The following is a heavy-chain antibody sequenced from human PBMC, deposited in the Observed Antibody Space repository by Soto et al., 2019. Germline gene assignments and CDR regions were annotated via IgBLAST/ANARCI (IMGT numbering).Heavy chain of an antibody. CDR3: ARVGRQQIRYFDY. V-gene: IGHV4-34*01. J-gene: IGHJ4*02. CDR2: INHSGST. D-gene: IGHD6-13*01. CDR1: GGSFSGYY. Sequence: QVQLQQWGAGLLKPSETLSLTCAVYGGSFSGYYWSWIRQPPGKGLEWIGEINHSGSTNYNPSLKSRVTISVETSKNQFSLKLSSVTAADTAVYYCARVGRQQIRYFDYWGQGTLVTVSS.